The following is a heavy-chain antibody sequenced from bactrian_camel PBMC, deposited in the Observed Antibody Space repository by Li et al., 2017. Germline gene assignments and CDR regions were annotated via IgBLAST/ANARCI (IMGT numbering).Heavy chain of an antibody. CDR2: NTTDGRT. D-gene: IGHD1*01. CDR1: EFTVDDSD. J-gene: IGHJ4*01. V-gene: IGHV3S63*01. Sequence: HVQLVESGGGSVQSGGSLRLSCTTSEFTVDDSDMGWYRQAPGNECELVSSNTTDGRTYYSDSVKGRFTISQDNAKNTVYLQLNSLKTEDPGGYYCEKDALVYRVRIQERLRIMTSGARGPRSPSP. CDR3: EKDALVYRVRIQERLRIMTS.